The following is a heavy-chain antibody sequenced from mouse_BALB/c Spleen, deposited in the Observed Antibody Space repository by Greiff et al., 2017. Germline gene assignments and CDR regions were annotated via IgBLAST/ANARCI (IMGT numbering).Heavy chain of an antibody. Sequence: VQLQQSGAELVRPGVSMKISCKGSGYTFTDYAMHWVKQSHAKSLEWIGVISTYYGDASYNQKFKGKATMTVDKSSSTAYMELARLTSEDSAIYYCARTRGSSYGWFAYWGQGTLVTVSA. D-gene: IGHD1-1*01. CDR3: ARTRGSSYGWFAY. CDR2: ISTYYGDA. J-gene: IGHJ3*01. CDR1: GYTFTDYA. V-gene: IGHV1S137*01.